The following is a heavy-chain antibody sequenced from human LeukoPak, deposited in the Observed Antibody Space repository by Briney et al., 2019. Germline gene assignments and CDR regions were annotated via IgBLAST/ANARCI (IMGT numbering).Heavy chain of an antibody. CDR3: ARGRERLRYFDWLPRYNWFDP. CDR2: INHSGST. V-gene: IGHV4-34*01. Sequence: SETLSLTCAVYGGSFSGYYWSWIRQPPGKGLEWIGEINHSGSTNYNPSLKSRVTISVDTSKNQFSLKLSSVTAADTAVYYCARGRERLRYFDWLPRYNWFDPWGQGTLVTVSS. J-gene: IGHJ5*02. CDR1: GGSFSGYY. D-gene: IGHD3-9*01.